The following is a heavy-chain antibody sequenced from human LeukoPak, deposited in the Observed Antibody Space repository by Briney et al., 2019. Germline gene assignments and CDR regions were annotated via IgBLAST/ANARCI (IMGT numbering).Heavy chain of an antibody. D-gene: IGHD6-19*01. J-gene: IGHJ5*02. CDR2: INTDGRTT. CDR3: ARAGASGWYAAGWFDP. CDR1: GFPFNNNW. Sequence: PPGESLRLSCAASGFPFNNNWMHWVRHAPGKGLVWVSSINTDGRTTTYAASVQGRFTISRDNAKNTLYLQMNSLRVDDTAVYYCARAGASGWYAAGWFDPWGQGTLVTVSS. V-gene: IGHV3-74*03.